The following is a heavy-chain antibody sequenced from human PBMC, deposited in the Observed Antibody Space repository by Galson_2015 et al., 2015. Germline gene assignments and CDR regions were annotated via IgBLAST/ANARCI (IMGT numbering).Heavy chain of an antibody. CDR2: IYSGGST. Sequence: SLRLSCAASGFTFSDYYMSWIRQAPGKGLEWVSVIYSGGSTYYADSVKGRFTISRDNSKNTLYLQMNSLRAEDTAVYYCARDASYYDSSGYYGYFQHWGQGTLVTVSS. V-gene: IGHV3-53*01. J-gene: IGHJ1*01. CDR3: ARDASYYDSSGYYGYFQH. CDR1: GFTFSDYY. D-gene: IGHD3-22*01.